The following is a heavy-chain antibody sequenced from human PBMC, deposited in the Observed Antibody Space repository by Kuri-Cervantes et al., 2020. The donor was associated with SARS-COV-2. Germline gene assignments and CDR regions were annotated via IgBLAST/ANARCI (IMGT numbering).Heavy chain of an antibody. V-gene: IGHV3-49*04. CDR2: IRSRPYGGTT. CDR3: TRDSPRLLDAFDI. CDR1: GFTFGDYA. D-gene: IGHD2/OR15-2a*01. J-gene: IGHJ3*02. Sequence: GGSLRLSCAASGFTFGDYAMSWVRQAPGKGLEWVAFIRSRPYGGTTENAASVKGRFTISRDDSKNIAYLQMNSLKTEDTALYYCTRDSPRLLDAFDIWGQGTMVTVSS.